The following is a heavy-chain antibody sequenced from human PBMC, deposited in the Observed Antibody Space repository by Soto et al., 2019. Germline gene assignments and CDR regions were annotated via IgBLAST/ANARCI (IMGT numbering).Heavy chain of an antibody. D-gene: IGHD5-12*01. Sequence: QVQLVESGGGVVQPGRSLRLSCAASGFTFSNYGMHWVRQAPGKGLEWGAVVSYDGSTKYYADSVKGRFTISRDNSKSTLYLQMNILRPEDTALYYCVRYLGGYNSPYFDSWGQGIQVTVSS. CDR3: VRYLGGYNSPYFDS. V-gene: IGHV3-30*03. CDR2: VSYDGSTK. J-gene: IGHJ4*02. CDR1: GFTFSNYG.